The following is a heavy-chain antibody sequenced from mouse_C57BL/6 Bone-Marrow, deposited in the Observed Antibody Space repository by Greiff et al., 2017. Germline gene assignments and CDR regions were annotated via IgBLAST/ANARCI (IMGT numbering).Heavy chain of an antibody. CDR1: GFNIKDYY. J-gene: IGHJ1*03. CDR3: TTDHDDGNSYTLLYDEG. V-gene: IGHV14-1*01. Sequence: VQLQQSGAELVRPGASVKLSCTASGFNIKDYYMHWVKQRPEQGLEWIGRIDPEDGDTEYAPKFQGKATMTADTSSNTAYLQHSSLTSEDTAVYYCTTDHDDGNSYTLLYDEGWGTGTTVTVSA. D-gene: IGHD1-1*01. CDR2: IDPEDGDT.